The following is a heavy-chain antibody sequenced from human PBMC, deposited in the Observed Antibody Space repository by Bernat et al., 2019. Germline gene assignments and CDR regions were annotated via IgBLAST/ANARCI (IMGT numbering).Heavy chain of an antibody. CDR3: AKDLERWLRTFNFFDP. V-gene: IGHV3-30*18. D-gene: IGHD5-12*01. J-gene: IGHJ5*02. CDR2: ISYDGSNK. Sequence: QVQLVESGGGVVQPGRSLRLSCAASGFTFSSYGMHWVRQAPGKGLEWVAVISYDGSNKYYADSVKGRFTISRDNSKNTLYLQMNRLRAEDTAVYYCAKDLERWLRTFNFFDPWGQGTLVTVSS. CDR1: GFTFSSYG.